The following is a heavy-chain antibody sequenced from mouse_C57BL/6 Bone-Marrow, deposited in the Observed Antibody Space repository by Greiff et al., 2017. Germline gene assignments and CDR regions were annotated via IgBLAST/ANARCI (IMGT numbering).Heavy chain of an antibody. D-gene: IGHD2-5*01. CDR3: ARDIVTTYS. CDR1: VYTFTSYT. Sequence: VQLQQSGAELALPGASLKMSCKASVYTFTSYTMHWGQQRPGQGLEWIGYINPSSGYTKYNQKFKDKATLTADKSSSTAYMQLSSLTSEDSAVYDGARDIVTTYSWGQGDTGPVS. CDR2: INPSSGYT. V-gene: IGHV1-4*01. J-gene: IGHJ2*01.